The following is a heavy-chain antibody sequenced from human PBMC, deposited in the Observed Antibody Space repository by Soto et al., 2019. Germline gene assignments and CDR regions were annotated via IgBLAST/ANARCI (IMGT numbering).Heavy chain of an antibody. V-gene: IGHV3-33*01. D-gene: IGHD3-3*01. CDR2: IWYDGSNK. Sequence: GGSLRLSCAASGFTFSSYGMHWVRQAPGKGLEWVAVIWYDGSNKYYADSVKGRFTISRDNSKNTLYLQMNSLRAEDTAVYYCAAATIFGVVGPLYGMDVWGQGTTVTVSS. CDR1: GFTFSSYG. CDR3: AAATIFGVVGPLYGMDV. J-gene: IGHJ6*02.